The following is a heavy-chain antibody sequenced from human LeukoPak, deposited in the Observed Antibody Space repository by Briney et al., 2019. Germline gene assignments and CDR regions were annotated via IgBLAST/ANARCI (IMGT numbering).Heavy chain of an antibody. Sequence: PSETLSLTCTVSGDSISPYYWSWIRQPPGKGLEWIGYIYYSGSTNYNPSLKSRVTISVDTSKNQFSLKLSSVTAADTAVYYCARAVTNDAFDIWGQGTMVTVSS. CDR3: ARAVTNDAFDI. CDR1: GDSISPYY. CDR2: IYYSGST. J-gene: IGHJ3*02. V-gene: IGHV4-59*01.